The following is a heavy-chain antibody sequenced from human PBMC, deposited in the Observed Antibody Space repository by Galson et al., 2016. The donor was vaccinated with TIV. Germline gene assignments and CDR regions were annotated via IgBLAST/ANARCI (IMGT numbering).Heavy chain of an antibody. CDR3: ARHFRYSDSSGYHYFDS. D-gene: IGHD3-22*01. J-gene: IGHJ4*02. CDR1: GSRFSSYW. V-gene: IGHV5-51*01. Sequence: QSGAEVKKPGESLKISCKGSGSRFSSYWIGWVRQRPGKGLEWLGITFPDDSGTRYSPSLEGQVTFSADKSIRTAYLQWSSLKASYTAIYFCARHFRYSDSSGYHYFDSWGQGTMVTVSS. CDR2: TFPDDSGT.